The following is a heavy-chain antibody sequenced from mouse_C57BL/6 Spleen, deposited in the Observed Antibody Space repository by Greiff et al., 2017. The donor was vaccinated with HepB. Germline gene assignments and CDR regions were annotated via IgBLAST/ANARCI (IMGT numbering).Heavy chain of an antibody. J-gene: IGHJ3*01. CDR3: ARRGANWDQAWFAY. Sequence: QVQLQQPGAELVMPGASVKMSCKASGYTFTSYWITWVKQRPGQGLEWIGDIYPGSGSTNYNEKFKSKATLTVDTSSSTAYMQLSSLTSEDSAVYYCARRGANWDQAWFAYWGQGTLVTVSA. CDR2: IYPGSGST. D-gene: IGHD4-1*01. CDR1: GYTFTSYW. V-gene: IGHV1-55*01.